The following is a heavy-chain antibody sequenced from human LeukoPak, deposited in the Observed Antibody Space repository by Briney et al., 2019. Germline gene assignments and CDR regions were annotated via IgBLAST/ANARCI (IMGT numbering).Heavy chain of an antibody. Sequence: ASVKVSCKASGYTFTGYYMHWVRQAPGQGLDWMGRINPNSGDTNYAQKFQGRVTMTRDTSISTAYMELSSLRFDDTAVYYCATPPECSSGSCLNYWGQGTLVTVSS. J-gene: IGHJ4*02. CDR2: INPNSGDT. V-gene: IGHV1-2*06. CDR3: ATPPECSSGSCLNY. CDR1: GYTFTGYY. D-gene: IGHD2-15*01.